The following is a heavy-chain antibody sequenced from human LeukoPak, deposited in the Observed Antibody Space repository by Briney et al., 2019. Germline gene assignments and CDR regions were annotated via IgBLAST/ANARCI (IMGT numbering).Heavy chain of an antibody. V-gene: IGHV4-59*12. CDR1: GGSISSYY. Sequence: SETLSLTCTVSGGSISSYYWSWIRQPPGKGLEWIGYIYYSGSTNYNPSLKSRVTISVDTSKNQFSLKLSSVTAADTAVYYCARDYYGSGSNYGMDVWGQGTTVTVSS. D-gene: IGHD3-10*01. J-gene: IGHJ6*02. CDR3: ARDYYGSGSNYGMDV. CDR2: IYYSGST.